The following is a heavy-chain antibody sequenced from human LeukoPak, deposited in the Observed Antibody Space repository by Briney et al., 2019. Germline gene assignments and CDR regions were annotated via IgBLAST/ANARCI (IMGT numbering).Heavy chain of an antibody. V-gene: IGHV4-39*07. CDR1: GGSISSSSYY. Sequence: SETLSLTCTVSGGSISSSSYYWGWIRQPPGKGLEWIGSIYYSGSTNYNPSLKSRVTISVDTSKNQFSLKLSSVTAADTAVYYCANGAVAGTLDYWGQGTLVTVSS. D-gene: IGHD6-19*01. J-gene: IGHJ4*02. CDR3: ANGAVAGTLDY. CDR2: IYYSGST.